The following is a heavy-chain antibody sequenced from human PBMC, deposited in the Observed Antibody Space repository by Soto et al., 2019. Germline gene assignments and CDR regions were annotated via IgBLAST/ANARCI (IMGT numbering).Heavy chain of an antibody. CDR2: ISYDGSNK. CDR3: ARGNYDYVWGSYPNDY. V-gene: IGHV3-30-3*01. J-gene: IGHJ4*02. D-gene: IGHD3-16*02. CDR1: GFSFSTYA. Sequence: QVQLVESGGGVVQPGRSLRLSCAASGFSFSTYAMHWVRQAPGKGLEWVALISYDGSNKYYADSVKGRFTISRDNSKNTLYLQMNSLRTEDTAVYYCARGNYDYVWGSYPNDYWGQGTLVTVSS.